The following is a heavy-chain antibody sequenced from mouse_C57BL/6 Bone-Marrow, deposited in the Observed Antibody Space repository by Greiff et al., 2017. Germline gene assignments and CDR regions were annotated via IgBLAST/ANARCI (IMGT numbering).Heavy chain of an antibody. CDR2: IYYSGTI. CDR1: GISITTGNYR. CDR3: ARDYSNYLYY. J-gene: IGHJ2*01. V-gene: IGHV3-5*01. Sequence: DVKLQESGPGLVKPSQTVFLTCTVTGISITTGNYRWSWIRQFPGNKLEWIGHIYYSGTITYNPSLTSRTTITRDTPKNQFFLEMNSLTAEDTATYYCARDYSNYLYYWGQGTTLTVSS.